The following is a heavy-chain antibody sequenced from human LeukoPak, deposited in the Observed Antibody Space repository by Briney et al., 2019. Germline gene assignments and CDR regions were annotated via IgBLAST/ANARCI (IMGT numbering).Heavy chain of an antibody. D-gene: IGHD6-13*01. V-gene: IGHV3-49*03. CDR1: GFIFGDYA. CDR3: TREGAAAAYGMDV. CDR2: IRRRAFGETA. Sequence: GGSLRLSCTASGFIFGDYAVSWFRRAPGRGLEWVGLIRRRAFGETADYAASVKGRFTISRDDSKSIAYLQMNSLKTEDTAVYYCTREGAAAAYGMDVWGQGTTVTVSS. J-gene: IGHJ6*02.